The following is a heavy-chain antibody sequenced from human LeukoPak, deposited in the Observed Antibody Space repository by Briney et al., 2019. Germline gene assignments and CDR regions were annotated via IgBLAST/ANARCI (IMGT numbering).Heavy chain of an antibody. D-gene: IGHD3-22*01. Sequence: GGSLRLSCAASGFTFSSYAMSWVRQAPGKGLEWVSVIYSGGSTYYADSVKGRFTISRDNSKDTLYLQMNSLRAEDTAVYYCARVTDDSSGVFDYWGQGTLVTVSS. CDR3: ARVTDDSSGVFDY. CDR2: IYSGGST. V-gene: IGHV3-53*01. CDR1: GFTFSSYA. J-gene: IGHJ4*02.